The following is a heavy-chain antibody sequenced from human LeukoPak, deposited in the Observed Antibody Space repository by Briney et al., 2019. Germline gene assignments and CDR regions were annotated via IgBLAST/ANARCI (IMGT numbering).Heavy chain of an antibody. CDR3: ASGLGKGRYCSSTSCSTGVY. J-gene: IGHJ4*02. D-gene: IGHD2-2*01. V-gene: IGHV4-39*01. CDR1: GDSISSSNSY. Sequence: SETLSLTCTVSGDSISSSNSYWGWIRQPPGKGLEWIGSIYYSGNTYYNASLKSRVTISVDTSKNQFSLKLSSVTAADTAVYYCASGLGKGRYCSSTSCSTGVYWGQGTLVTVSS. CDR2: IYYSGNT.